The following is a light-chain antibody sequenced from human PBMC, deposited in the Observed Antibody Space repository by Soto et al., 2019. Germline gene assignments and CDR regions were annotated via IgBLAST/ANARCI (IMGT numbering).Light chain of an antibody. CDR1: QGISNS. Sequence: DIQMTQSPSSLSASVGDRVTITCRASQGISNSLAWYQQNAGKSPKLLIYAASSLQSGVPSRFSGSGSGTDFSLAISSLHPEDVATYYCQTYNSARVTFGGGTKVEIK. CDR3: QTYNSARVT. J-gene: IGKJ4*01. V-gene: IGKV1-27*01. CDR2: AAS.